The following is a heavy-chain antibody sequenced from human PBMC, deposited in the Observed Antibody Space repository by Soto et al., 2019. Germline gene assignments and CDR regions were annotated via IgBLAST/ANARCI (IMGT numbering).Heavy chain of an antibody. Sequence: ASVKVSCKASGYTFTGYYMLWVRQAPGQGLEWMGWINPNSGGTNYAQKFQGWVTMTRDTSISTAYMELSRLRSDDTAVYYYAGGTYYYYYMDVWGKGTTVTVSS. CDR2: INPNSGGT. CDR1: GYTFTGYY. D-gene: IGHD1-7*01. V-gene: IGHV1-2*04. CDR3: AGGTYYYYYMDV. J-gene: IGHJ6*03.